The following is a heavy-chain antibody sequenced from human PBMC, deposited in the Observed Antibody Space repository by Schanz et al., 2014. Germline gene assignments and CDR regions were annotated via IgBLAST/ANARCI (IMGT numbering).Heavy chain of an antibody. D-gene: IGHD6-25*01. J-gene: IGHJ6*02. V-gene: IGHV3-66*01. Sequence: EGQLAESGGGLVQPGGSLRLSCAVSGFTVSSNHMSWVRQAPGKGLEWVSVIYSGIGAYYADSVKDRFTVSRDNSKNTLYLQMNSLRAEDTSVYFCARVRRRIATPSTPSFRSYYYYAMDVWGQGTTVTVSS. CDR3: ARVRRRIATPSTPSFRSYYYYAMDV. CDR2: IYSGIGA. CDR1: GFTVSSNH.